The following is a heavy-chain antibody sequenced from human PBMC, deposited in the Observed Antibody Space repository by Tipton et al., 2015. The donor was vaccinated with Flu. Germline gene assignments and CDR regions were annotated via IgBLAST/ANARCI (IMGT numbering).Heavy chain of an antibody. CDR2: INPKSGDT. CDR1: GYTFSGHY. J-gene: IGHJ6*02. D-gene: IGHD3-10*01. V-gene: IGHV1-2*06. CDR3: ARDRAEDYYESGSYYYYYGMDV. Sequence: QLVQSGAEVKKPGASVKVSCKASGYTFSGHYMHCVRQAPGQGLEWMGRINPKSGDTNHAQKFQGRVTMNRDTSISTAYMELSGLRSDDPALYYCARDRAEDYYESGSYYYYYGMDVWGQGTTVIVSS.